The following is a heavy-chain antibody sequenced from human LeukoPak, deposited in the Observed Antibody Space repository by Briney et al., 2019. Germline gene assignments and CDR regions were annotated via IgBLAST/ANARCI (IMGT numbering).Heavy chain of an antibody. D-gene: IGHD3-10*01. CDR2: ISSSGSTI. Sequence: GGSLRLSCAASGFTFSIYEMNWGRQAPGKGLEWVSYISSSGSTINYADSVKGRFTISKDAANNSLYLQMNSLRAEDTAVDYCARGNLWFGELVYWGQGTLVSVSS. V-gene: IGHV3-48*03. CDR3: ARGNLWFGELVY. CDR1: GFTFSIYE. J-gene: IGHJ4*02.